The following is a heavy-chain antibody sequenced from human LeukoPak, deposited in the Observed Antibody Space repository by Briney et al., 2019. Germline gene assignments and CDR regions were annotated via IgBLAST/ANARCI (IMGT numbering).Heavy chain of an antibody. CDR1: GYTFTGYY. V-gene: IGHV1-2*02. Sequence: ASVKVSCKASGYTFTGYYMHWVRQAPGQGLEWMAWINPNSGGTTSEQKFQGRATMTSATSISTANMELSRLRSDDTAVYYRAKEDTDVDTAMVTSPSFDYWGQGTLVTVSS. CDR2: INPNSGGT. D-gene: IGHD5-18*01. J-gene: IGHJ4*02. CDR3: AKEDTDVDTAMVTSPSFDY.